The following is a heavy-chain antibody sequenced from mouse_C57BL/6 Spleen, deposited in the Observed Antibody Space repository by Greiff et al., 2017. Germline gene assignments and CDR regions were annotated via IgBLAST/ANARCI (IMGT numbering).Heavy chain of an antibody. V-gene: IGHV5-4*03. J-gene: IGHJ4*01. Sequence: DVKLVESGGGLVKPGGSLKLSCAASGFTFSSYAMSWVRQTPEKRLEWVATISDGGSYTYYPDNVKGRFTISRDNAKNNLYLQMSHLKSEDTAMYYCASKLGRHYAMDYWGQGTSVTVSS. CDR2: ISDGGSYT. CDR1: GFTFSSYA. D-gene: IGHD4-1*01. CDR3: ASKLGRHYAMDY.